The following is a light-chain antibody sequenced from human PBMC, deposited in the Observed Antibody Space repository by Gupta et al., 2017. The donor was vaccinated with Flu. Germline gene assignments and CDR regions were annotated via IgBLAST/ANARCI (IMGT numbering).Light chain of an antibody. J-gene: IGKJ2*01. CDR1: QSVSSY. Sequence: ERATLSCRASQSVSSYLAWYQQKPGQAPRLLIYDASNRATGIPARFSGSGSGTDFTLTISSLEPEDFAVYYCQQRSNWPSVTFGQGTKLEIK. CDR3: QQRSNWPSVT. V-gene: IGKV3-11*01. CDR2: DAS.